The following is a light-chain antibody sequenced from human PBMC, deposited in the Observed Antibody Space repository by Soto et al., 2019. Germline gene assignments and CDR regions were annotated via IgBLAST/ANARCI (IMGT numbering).Light chain of an antibody. J-gene: IGKJ4*01. CDR1: QSVSSSY. V-gene: IGKV3-20*01. Sequence: EIVLTQSPGTLSLSPGERATLSCRASQSVSSSYLAWYQQKPGQAPRLLIYGASSRATGIPDRFSGSGSGTDFTLTISRLEPEDFAVYYCHQYSSSPLTFGGGTKV. CDR3: HQYSSSPLT. CDR2: GAS.